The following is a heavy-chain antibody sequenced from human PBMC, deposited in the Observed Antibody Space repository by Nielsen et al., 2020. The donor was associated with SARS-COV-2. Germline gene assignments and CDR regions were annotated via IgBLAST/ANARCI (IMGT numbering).Heavy chain of an antibody. D-gene: IGHD6-6*01. CDR3: TDGPGSSSPDYYYGMDV. V-gene: IGHV3-23*03. CDR1: GFTFSSYA. J-gene: IGHJ6*02. Sequence: GRSLKISCVASGFTFSSYAMSWVRQAPGKGLQWVSLIYAGGSSTYYTDSVKGRFTISRENSKNTLYLQMNSLKTEDTAVYYCTDGPGSSSPDYYYGMDVWGQGTTVTVSS. CDR2: IYAGGSST.